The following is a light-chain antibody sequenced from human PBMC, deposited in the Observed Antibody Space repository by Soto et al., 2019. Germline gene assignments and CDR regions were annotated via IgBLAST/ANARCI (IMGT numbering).Light chain of an antibody. CDR1: QSVSSN. V-gene: IGKV3-15*01. Sequence: EIVMTQSPATLSVSPGERATLSCRASQSVSSNLAWYQQKPGQAPRLLIYSASTRATGIPARFSGSQSGTEFTLTISRLQSEDFAVYYRRQYNNLPPLSFCVGTKVEIK. J-gene: IGKJ4*01. CDR3: RQYNNLPPLS. CDR2: SAS.